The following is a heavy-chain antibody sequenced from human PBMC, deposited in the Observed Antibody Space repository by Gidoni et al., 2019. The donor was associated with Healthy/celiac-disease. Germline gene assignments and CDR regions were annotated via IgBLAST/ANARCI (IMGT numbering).Heavy chain of an antibody. CDR1: GGSFSGYY. V-gene: IGHV4-34*01. D-gene: IGHD3-22*01. Sequence: QVQLQQWGAGLLKPSETLSLTCAVYGGSFSGYYWSWIRQPPGKGLEWIGEINHSGRTNYNPSLKSRVTISVDTSKNQFSLKLSSVTAADTAVYYCATLGPYDSSGYYDYWGQGTLVTVSS. CDR3: ATLGPYDSSGYYDY. J-gene: IGHJ4*02. CDR2: INHSGRT.